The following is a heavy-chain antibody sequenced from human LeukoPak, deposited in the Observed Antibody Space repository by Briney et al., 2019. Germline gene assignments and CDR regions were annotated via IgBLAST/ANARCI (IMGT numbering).Heavy chain of an antibody. J-gene: IGHJ4*02. CDR2: ISSTGVST. Sequence: GGSLRLSCAASGFTFSIYAMHWVRQAPGKGLEYVSAISSTGVSTYYANPVKGNFTISRDNSKNTLYLQMDSLRVEDMAGYYCARRLTGYNSGYDYWGQGTLVTVSS. CDR1: GFTFSIYA. V-gene: IGHV3-64*01. CDR3: ARRLTGYNSGYDY. D-gene: IGHD6-19*01.